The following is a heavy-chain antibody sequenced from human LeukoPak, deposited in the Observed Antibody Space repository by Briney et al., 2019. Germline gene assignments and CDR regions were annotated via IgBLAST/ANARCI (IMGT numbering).Heavy chain of an antibody. Sequence: TASETLSLTCAVSGGSISSSNWWSWVRQPPGKGLEWIGEIYHSGSTNYNPSLKSRVTISVDTSKNQFSLKLSSVTAADTAVYYCAGSPPQVPAAILWFDPWGQGTLVTVSS. CDR1: GGSISSSNW. J-gene: IGHJ5*02. CDR2: IYHSGST. V-gene: IGHV4-4*02. D-gene: IGHD2-2*01. CDR3: AGSPPQVPAAILWFDP.